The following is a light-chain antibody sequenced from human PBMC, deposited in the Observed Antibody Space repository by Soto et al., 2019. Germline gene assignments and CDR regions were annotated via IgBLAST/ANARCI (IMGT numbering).Light chain of an antibody. J-gene: IGKJ1*01. CDR2: GAS. CDR1: PSVSRSY. V-gene: IGKV3-20*01. CDR3: QQYGSSPPRT. Sequence: EIVLTQFPGTLSLSPGERATLSCRASPSVSRSYLAWYQQKPGQAPRLLIYGASSRATGIPDRFSGSGSGTDLTLTISRLEPEDFAVYYCQQYGSSPPRTFGQGTKVEIK.